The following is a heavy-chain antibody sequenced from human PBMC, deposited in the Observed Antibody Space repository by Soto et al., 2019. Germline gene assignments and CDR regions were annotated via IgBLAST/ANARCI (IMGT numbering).Heavy chain of an antibody. CDR3: ARGYDYDYVWGSYRSQLFDY. D-gene: IGHD3-16*02. Sequence: SETLSLTCAVYGGSFSGYYWSWIRQPQGKGLEWIGEINHSGSTNYNPSLKSRVTISVDTSKNQFSLKLSSVTAADTAVYYCARGYDYDYVWGSYRSQLFDYWGQGTLVTVSS. CDR2: INHSGST. J-gene: IGHJ4*02. CDR1: GGSFSGYY. V-gene: IGHV4-34*01.